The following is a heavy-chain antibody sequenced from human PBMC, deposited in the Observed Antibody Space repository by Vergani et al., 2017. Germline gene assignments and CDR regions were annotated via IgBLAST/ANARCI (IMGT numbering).Heavy chain of an antibody. CDR1: GYTFTGYY. J-gene: IGHJ4*02. D-gene: IGHD3-22*01. CDR3: ASLYGRDSSGSKYFDY. V-gene: IGHV1-2*02. CDR2: ITPNSGGT. Sequence: QVQLVQSGAEVKKPGASVKVSCKASGYTFTGYYMHWVRQAPGQGLEWMGWITPNSGGTNYAQKFQGRVTMTRDTSISTAYMELSRLRSDDTAVYYCASLYGRDSSGSKYFDYWGQGTLVTVSS.